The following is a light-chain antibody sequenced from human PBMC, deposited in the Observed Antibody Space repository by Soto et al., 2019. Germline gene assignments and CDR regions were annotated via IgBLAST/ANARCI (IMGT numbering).Light chain of an antibody. CDR1: QSIGSF. CDR3: QQYESYWM. CDR2: KAC. Sequence: DIQMTQSPSTLSASVGDRVTITCRASQSIGSFLAWYQQKPGKTPKLLIYKACILEGGVPSRFSGSGSGTEFILTISSLQPDDFAAYYCQQYESYWMFGQGTKVDMK. J-gene: IGKJ1*01. V-gene: IGKV1-5*03.